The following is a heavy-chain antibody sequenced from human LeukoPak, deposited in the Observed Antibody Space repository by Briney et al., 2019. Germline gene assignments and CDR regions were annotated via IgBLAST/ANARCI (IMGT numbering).Heavy chain of an antibody. V-gene: IGHV3-7*01. J-gene: IGHJ4*02. CDR3: ARDGYCSSTSCPPHPIWV. D-gene: IGHD2-2*03. CDR1: GFTFSSYW. CDR2: IKQDGSEK. Sequence: PGGSLRLSCAASGFTFSSYWMSWVRQAPGKGLEWVANIKQDGSEKYYVDSVKGRFTISRDNAKNSLYLQMNSLRAEDTAVYYCARDGYCSSTSCPPHPIWVWGQGTLVTVSS.